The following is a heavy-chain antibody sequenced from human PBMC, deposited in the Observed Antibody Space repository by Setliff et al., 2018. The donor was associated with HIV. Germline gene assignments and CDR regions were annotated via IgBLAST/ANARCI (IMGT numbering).Heavy chain of an antibody. Sequence: PGGSLRLSCAASGFTFSSYSMNWVRQAPGKGLEWVSSISSSSRSKYYADSVEGRFTISRDNAKNSLYLQMNSLTAEDTAVYYCARDVSWRVRTYIDYWGQGALVTVSS. CDR3: ARDVSWRVRTYIDY. J-gene: IGHJ4*02. CDR1: GFTFSSYS. D-gene: IGHD3-3*01. CDR2: ISSSSRSK. V-gene: IGHV3-21*01.